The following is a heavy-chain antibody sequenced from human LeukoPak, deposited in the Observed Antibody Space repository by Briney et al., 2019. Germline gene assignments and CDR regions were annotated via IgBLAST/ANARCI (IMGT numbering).Heavy chain of an antibody. V-gene: IGHV3-73*01. CDR3: TPSLYDILTGSDY. Sequence: PGGSLKLSCAASGXTFSGSAMHWVRQASGKGREWVGRIRSKANSYATAYAASVKGRFTISRDDSKNTAYLQMNSLKTEDTAVYYCTPSLYDILTGSDYWGQGTLVTVSS. D-gene: IGHD3-9*01. J-gene: IGHJ4*02. CDR2: IRSKANSYAT. CDR1: GXTFSGSA.